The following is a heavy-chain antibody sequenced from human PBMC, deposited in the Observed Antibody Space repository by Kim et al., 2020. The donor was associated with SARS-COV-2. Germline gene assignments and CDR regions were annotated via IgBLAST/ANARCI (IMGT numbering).Heavy chain of an antibody. Sequence: SETLSLTCTVSGGSISSGGYYWSWIRQHPGKGLEWIGYIYYSGSTYYNPSLKSRVTISVDTSKNQFSLKLSSVTAADTAVYYCARDGAGVTALDYWGQGTLVTVSS. CDR3: ARDGAGVTALDY. D-gene: IGHD5-18*01. V-gene: IGHV4-31*03. J-gene: IGHJ4*02. CDR2: IYYSGST. CDR1: GGSISSGGYY.